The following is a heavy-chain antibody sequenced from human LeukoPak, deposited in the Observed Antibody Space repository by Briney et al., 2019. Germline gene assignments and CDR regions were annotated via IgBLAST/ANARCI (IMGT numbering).Heavy chain of an antibody. Sequence: SETLSLTCTVSGYSISSGYYWGWIRQPPGKGLEWIGSLYHSGNSYYNPSLKSRATISVDTSKNHFSLKLRSVTAADTAVYYCARAETYSSDWYDPFFDYWGQGTLVTDSS. D-gene: IGHD6-19*01. CDR1: GYSISSGYY. J-gene: IGHJ4*02. V-gene: IGHV4-38-2*02. CDR3: ARAETYSSDWYDPFFDY. CDR2: LYHSGNS.